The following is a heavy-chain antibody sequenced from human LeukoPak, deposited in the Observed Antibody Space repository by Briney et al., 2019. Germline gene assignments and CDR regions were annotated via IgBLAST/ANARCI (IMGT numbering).Heavy chain of an antibody. V-gene: IGHV4-59*08. CDR2: IYYSGST. CDR1: GGSISSYY. J-gene: IGHJ3*02. CDR3: ASHDYGGNSNAFDI. D-gene: IGHD4-23*01. Sequence: SETLSLTCTVSGGSISSYYWSWLRQPPGKGLEWIGYIYYSGSTNYNPSLKSRVTISVDTSKNQFSLKLGSVTAADTAVYYCASHDYGGNSNAFDIWGQGTMVTVSS.